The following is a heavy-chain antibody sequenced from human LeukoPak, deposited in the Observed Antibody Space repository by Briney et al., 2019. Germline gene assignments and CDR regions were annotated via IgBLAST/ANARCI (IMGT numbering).Heavy chain of an antibody. Sequence: SETLSLTCTVSGGSISSSSYYWGWVRQPPGEGLEWIGSIYYSGSTYYNPSLKRLVTISVDTSKNHFSLKLTSVTAADTAVYYCARRILSGWYMGAFDIWGQGTMVTVSS. CDR1: GGSISSSSYY. CDR2: IYYSGST. CDR3: ARRILSGWYMGAFDI. V-gene: IGHV4-39*02. J-gene: IGHJ3*02. D-gene: IGHD6-19*01.